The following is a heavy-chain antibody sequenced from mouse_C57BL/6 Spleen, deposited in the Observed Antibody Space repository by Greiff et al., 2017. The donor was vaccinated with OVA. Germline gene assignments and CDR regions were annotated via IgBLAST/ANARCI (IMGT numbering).Heavy chain of an antibody. Sequence: VKLMESGPGLVQPSQSLSITCTVSGFSLTSYGVHWVRQSPGKGLEWLGVIWSGGSTDYNAAFISRLSISKDNSKSQVFFKMNSLQADDTAIYYCARITTVGGDYWGQGTSVTVSS. D-gene: IGHD1-1*01. CDR1: GFSLTSYG. CDR3: ARITTVGGDY. J-gene: IGHJ4*01. CDR2: IWSGGST. V-gene: IGHV2-2*01.